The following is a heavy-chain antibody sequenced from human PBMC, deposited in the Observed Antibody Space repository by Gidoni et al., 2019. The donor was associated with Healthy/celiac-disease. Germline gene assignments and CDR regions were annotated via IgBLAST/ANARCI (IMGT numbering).Heavy chain of an antibody. V-gene: IGHV3-49*03. Sequence: EVQLVESGGGLVQPGRSLRLSCTASGFPFGDYAMSWFRQAPGKGLEWVGFIRSKAYGGTTEYAASVKGRFIISRDDSKSIAYLQMNSLKTEDTAVYYCTRVNQDNWNYGTYYFDYWGQGTLVTVSS. CDR1: GFPFGDYA. J-gene: IGHJ4*02. CDR2: IRSKAYGGTT. CDR3: TRVNQDNWNYGTYYFDY. D-gene: IGHD1-7*01.